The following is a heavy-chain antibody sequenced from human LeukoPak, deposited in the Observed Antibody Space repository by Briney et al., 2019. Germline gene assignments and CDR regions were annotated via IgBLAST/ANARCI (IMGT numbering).Heavy chain of an antibody. CDR2: IYHSGST. CDR1: GGSIRSSNW. D-gene: IGHD3-22*01. J-gene: IGHJ2*01. Sequence: SETLSLTCAVSGGSIRSSNWWSWVRQPPGKGLEWIGEIYHSGSTNYNPSLKSRVTISVDKSKNQFSLKLSSVTAADTAVYYCARAPHYYDSSGYAPFGYFDLWGRGTLVTVSS. V-gene: IGHV4-4*02. CDR3: ARAPHYYDSSGYAPFGYFDL.